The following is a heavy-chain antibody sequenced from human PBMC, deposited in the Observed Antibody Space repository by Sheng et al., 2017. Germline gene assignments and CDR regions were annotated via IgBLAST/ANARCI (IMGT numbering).Heavy chain of an antibody. V-gene: IGHV3-33*01. CDR1: GFTFSSYG. D-gene: IGHD2-2*01. Sequence: QVQLVESGGGVVQPGRSLRLSCAASGFTFSSYGMHWVRQAPGKGLEWVAVIWYDGSNKYYADSVKGRFTISRDNSKNTLYLQMNSLRAEDTAVYYCARDWYCSSTSCYYYGMDVWGQGTTVTVSS. CDR2: IWYDGSNK. CDR3: ARDWYCSSTSCYYYGMDV. J-gene: IGHJ6*02.